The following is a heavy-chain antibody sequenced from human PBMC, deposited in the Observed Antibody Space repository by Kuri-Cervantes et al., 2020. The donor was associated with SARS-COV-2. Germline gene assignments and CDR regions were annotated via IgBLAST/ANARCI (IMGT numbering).Heavy chain of an antibody. D-gene: IGHD3-16*01. CDR1: GGSISSSSYY. V-gene: IGHV4-39*01. CDR3: ARPLEGGDYFDY. Sequence: SETLSLTCAVSGGSISSSSYYWGWIRQPPGKGLEWVGSIYYSGTTYYNTSLKSRVTISVDTSKNQFSLKLSSVTAADTAVYYCARPLEGGDYFDYWGQGTLVTVSS. J-gene: IGHJ4*02. CDR2: IYYSGTT.